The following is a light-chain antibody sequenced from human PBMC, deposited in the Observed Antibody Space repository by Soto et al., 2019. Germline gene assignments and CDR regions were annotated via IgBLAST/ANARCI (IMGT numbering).Light chain of an antibody. J-gene: IGKJ5*01. CDR3: QQRSNWPPIT. Sequence: DIVLTQSPGTLSLSPGERATLSCRASQSVKNNYLAWYQQKPGQAPRLLIYDASNRATGIPARLSGSGSGTDFTLTISSLEPEDFAVYYCQQRSNWPPITFGQGTRLEIK. CDR2: DAS. CDR1: QSVKNNY. V-gene: IGKV3-11*01.